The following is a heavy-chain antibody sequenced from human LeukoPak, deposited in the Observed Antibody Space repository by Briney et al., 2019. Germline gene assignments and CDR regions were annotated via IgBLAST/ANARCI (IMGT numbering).Heavy chain of an antibody. CDR1: GMTFDDFA. D-gene: IGHD1-26*01. CDR3: AGNSAPRGRYYYMDV. Sequence: GGSLRLSCAASGMTFDDFALYWVRQAPGKGLEWVSGINWNNGDVGYADSVRGRFPISRDSAKNSLYLQMNSLRAEDTAVYYCAGNSAPRGRYYYMDVWGKGTTVTVSS. J-gene: IGHJ6*03. CDR2: INWNNGDV. V-gene: IGHV3-9*01.